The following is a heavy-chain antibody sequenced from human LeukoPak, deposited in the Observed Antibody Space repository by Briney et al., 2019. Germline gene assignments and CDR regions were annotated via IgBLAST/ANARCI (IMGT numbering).Heavy chain of an antibody. V-gene: IGHV3-30-3*01. CDR2: ISYDGSNK. Sequence: PGGSLRLSCAASGFTFSSYAMHWVRQAPGKGLEWVAVISYDGSNKYYADSVKGRFTISRDNSKNTLYLQMNSLRAEDTAVYYCARDGPYDYGDYLFDYWGQGTLVTVSS. CDR3: ARDGPYDYGDYLFDY. D-gene: IGHD4-17*01. CDR1: GFTFSSYA. J-gene: IGHJ4*02.